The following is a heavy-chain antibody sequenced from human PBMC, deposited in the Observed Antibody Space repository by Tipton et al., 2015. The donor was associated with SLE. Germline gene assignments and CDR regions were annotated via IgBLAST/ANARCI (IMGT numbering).Heavy chain of an antibody. Sequence: TLSLTCTVSGFSISSAYYWGWIRQHPGKGLEWIGYTYYSGSPYYNPSLKSRVTISLDMSKNQFSLRLSSVTAADTAVYYCPIYYHDSTGLHWFDPWGQGTLVTVSS. D-gene: IGHD3-22*01. CDR3: PIYYHDSTGLHWFDP. V-gene: IGHV4-31*03. J-gene: IGHJ5*02. CDR1: GFSISSAYY. CDR2: TYYSGSP.